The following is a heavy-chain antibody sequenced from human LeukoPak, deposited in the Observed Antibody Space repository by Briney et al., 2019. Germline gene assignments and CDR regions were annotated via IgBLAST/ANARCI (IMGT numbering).Heavy chain of an antibody. CDR2: IKSKTDGGTT. Sequence: PGGSLRLSCAASGFTFSNAWMSWVRQAPGKGLEWVGRIKSKTDGGTTDYAAPVKVRFTISRDDSKNTLYLQMNSLKTEDTAVYYCAKDWQSWSQGYFDYWGQGTLVTVSS. CDR3: AKDWQSWSQGYFDY. J-gene: IGHJ4*02. CDR1: GFTFSNAW. D-gene: IGHD2-8*01. V-gene: IGHV3-15*01.